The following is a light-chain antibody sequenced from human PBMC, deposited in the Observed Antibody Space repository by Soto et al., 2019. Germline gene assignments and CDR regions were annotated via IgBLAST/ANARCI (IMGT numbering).Light chain of an antibody. CDR3: QQRSDWLT. Sequence: EIVLTQSPGTLSLSPGERATLSCRASQSVGNYLAWYQQKPGQAPRLLIYDASNRATGIPARFSGSGSGTDFTLIISSLEPEDFAVYYCQQRSDWLTFGGGTKVDI. CDR1: QSVGNY. V-gene: IGKV3-11*01. J-gene: IGKJ4*01. CDR2: DAS.